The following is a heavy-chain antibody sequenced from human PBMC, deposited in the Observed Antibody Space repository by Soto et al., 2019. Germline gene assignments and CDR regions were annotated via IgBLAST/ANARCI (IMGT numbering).Heavy chain of an antibody. V-gene: IGHV4-30-4*01. Sequence: QVQLQESGPGLVKPSQTLSLTCTVSGGSISSGDYYWSWIRQPPGKGLGWFGYIYYSGSTYYNPSLKSRVTISVDTSKNQFSLKLSSVTAADTAVYYCARAAYYDFWSGSNGAFDIWGQGTMVTVSS. CDR3: ARAAYYDFWSGSNGAFDI. J-gene: IGHJ3*02. D-gene: IGHD3-3*01. CDR2: IYYSGST. CDR1: GGSISSGDYY.